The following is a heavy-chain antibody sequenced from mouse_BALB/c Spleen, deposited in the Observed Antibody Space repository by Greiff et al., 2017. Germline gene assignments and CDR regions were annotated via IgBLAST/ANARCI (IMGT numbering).Heavy chain of an antibody. J-gene: IGHJ2*01. CDR3: ARSRITTLFDY. Sequence: EVQLVESGGGLVQPGGSRKLSCAASGFTFSSSGMHWVRQTPEKGLEWVAYISSGSSTIYYADTVKGRFTIARDTPKNTLFLQITSLRSEDTAMYYCARSRITTLFDYWGQGTTLTVSS. D-gene: IGHD1-1*01. CDR1: GFTFSSSG. V-gene: IGHV5-17*02. CDR2: ISSGSSTI.